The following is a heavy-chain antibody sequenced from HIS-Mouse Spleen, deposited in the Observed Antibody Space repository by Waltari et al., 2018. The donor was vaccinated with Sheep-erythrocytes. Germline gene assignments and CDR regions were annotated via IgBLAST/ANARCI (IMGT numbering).Heavy chain of an antibody. CDR3: AKDISHNIVVVPAAVGDY. J-gene: IGHJ4*02. CDR2: ISWNSGSI. V-gene: IGHV3-9*01. CDR1: GFSFDDYA. D-gene: IGHD2-2*01. Sequence: EVQLVESGGGLVQPGRSLRLSCAASGFSFDDYAMHWVRQAPGRGRGWVSGISWNSGSIGYADSVKGRFTISRDNAKNSLYLQMNSLRAEDTALYYCAKDISHNIVVVPAAVGDYWGQGTLVTVSS.